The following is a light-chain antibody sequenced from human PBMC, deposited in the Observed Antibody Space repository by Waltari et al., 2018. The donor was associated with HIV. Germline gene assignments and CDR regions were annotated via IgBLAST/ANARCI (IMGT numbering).Light chain of an antibody. CDR2: AAS. Sequence: EIVLTQSPATLSLSPGERATLSCRASQSVSTYLAWYQQKPGQAPRLLIYAASIRATGVPARFSGSGSGTEFNLTINRPESEDSAVYYGQQYKTWPLFGPGTKVLIK. J-gene: IGKJ3*01. CDR1: QSVSTY. V-gene: IGKV3-11*01. CDR3: QQYKTWPL.